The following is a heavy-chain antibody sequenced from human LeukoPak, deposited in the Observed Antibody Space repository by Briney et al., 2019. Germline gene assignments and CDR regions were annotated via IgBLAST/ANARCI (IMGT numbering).Heavy chain of an antibody. D-gene: IGHD1/OR15-1a*01. V-gene: IGHV3-30*02. Sequence: PGGSLRLSCAASGFTFSTYGMHWVRQAPCKGLEWVTFIRHDGTNKYYADSVRGRFTISRDNSKSALYMQMNSLRPEDTAVYYCAKARLTGTTTPHFDYWGQGTLVTVSS. CDR2: IRHDGTNK. CDR3: AKARLTGTTTPHFDY. CDR1: GFTFSTYG. J-gene: IGHJ4*02.